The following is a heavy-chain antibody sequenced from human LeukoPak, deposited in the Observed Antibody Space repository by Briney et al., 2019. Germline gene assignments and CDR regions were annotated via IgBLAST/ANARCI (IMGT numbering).Heavy chain of an antibody. V-gene: IGHV3-21*04. CDR3: AKDLDSSGWNDAFDI. D-gene: IGHD6-19*01. CDR2: ISPWSDYI. J-gene: IGHJ3*02. CDR1: GFDFSSYS. Sequence: PGGSLRLSCAASGFDFSSYSMNWVRQAPGKGLEWVSAISPWSDYIYYVDSVKGRFTISRDYAKNSLYLQMNSLRAEDTALYYCAKDLDSSGWNDAFDIWGQGTMVTVSS.